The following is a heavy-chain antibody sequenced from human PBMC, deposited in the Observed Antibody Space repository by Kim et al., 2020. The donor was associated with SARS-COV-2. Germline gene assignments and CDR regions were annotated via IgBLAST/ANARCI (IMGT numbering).Heavy chain of an antibody. CDR2: IDWDDDR. J-gene: IGHJ4*03. D-gene: IGHD1-7*01. CDR1: GFSLSTSGMC. V-gene: IGHV2-70*11. Sequence: SGPTLVNPTQTLTLTCTFSGFSLSTSGMCVSWIRQSPGKALEWLARIDWDDDRYYNTSLKTRLSISKDTSKNQVVLIMTNMDPVDTATYYCARLRGTGTTRSQSYRSYIDSWGKGTMVTVSS. CDR3: ARLRGTGTTRSQSYRSYIDS.